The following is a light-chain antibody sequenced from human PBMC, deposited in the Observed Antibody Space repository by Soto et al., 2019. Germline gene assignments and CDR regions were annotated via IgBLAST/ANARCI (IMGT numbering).Light chain of an antibody. J-gene: IGLJ2*01. CDR3: GSYTTKNTLVV. Sequence: QSVLTQPASVSGSPGQSITISCSGTSSDIGRYDYVAWYQQHPGKAPKLMIYEVTSRPSGVSNRFSGSKSGNTASLTISGLQTEDEADYYCGSYTTKNTLVVFGGGTKLTVL. CDR1: SSDIGRYDY. CDR2: EVT. V-gene: IGLV2-14*01.